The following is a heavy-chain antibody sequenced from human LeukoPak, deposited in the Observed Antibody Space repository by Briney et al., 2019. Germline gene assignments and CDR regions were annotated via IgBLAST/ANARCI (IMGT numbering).Heavy chain of an antibody. V-gene: IGHV5-51*01. CDR3: AAQLRGSYPPGLFDY. Sequence: GESLKISCKGSGYSFTSYWIGWVRQMPGKGLEWMGIIYPGDSDTRYSPSFQGQVTTSADKSISTAYLQWSSLKASDTAMYYCAAQLRGSYPPGLFDYWGQGTLVTVSS. J-gene: IGHJ4*02. D-gene: IGHD1-26*01. CDR1: GYSFTSYW. CDR2: IYPGDSDT.